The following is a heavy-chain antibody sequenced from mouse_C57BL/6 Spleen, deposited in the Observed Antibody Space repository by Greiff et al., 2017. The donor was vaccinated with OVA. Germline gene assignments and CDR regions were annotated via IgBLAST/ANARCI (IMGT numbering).Heavy chain of an antibody. V-gene: IGHV14-3*01. J-gene: IGHJ2*01. CDR3: ARGFLNYYGSSGGYFDY. Sequence: VQLQQSVAELVRPGASVKLSCTASGFNIKNTYMHWVKQRPEQGLEWIGRIDPANGNTKYAPKFQGKATITADTSSNTAYLQLSSLTSEDTAIDYCARGFLNYYGSSGGYFDYWGQGTTLTVSS. D-gene: IGHD1-1*01. CDR2: IDPANGNT. CDR1: GFNIKNTY.